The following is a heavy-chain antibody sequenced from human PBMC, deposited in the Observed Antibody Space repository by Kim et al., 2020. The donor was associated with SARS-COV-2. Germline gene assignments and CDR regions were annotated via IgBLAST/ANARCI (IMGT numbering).Heavy chain of an antibody. D-gene: IGHD2-15*01. Sequence: ASVKVSCKGSGYAFSDYSLNWVRQAPGQGLEWMGWIKPKTGSPTYAQQSTRRFVFSVDTSVSTAYLEIVNLKIEDTAVYYCAKGGGDCSGGSYFHYQGLDVWGQGTTVTVSS. CDR2: IKPKTGSP. CDR1: GYAFSDYS. CDR3: AKGGGDCSGGSYFHYQGLDV. V-gene: IGHV7-4-1*01. J-gene: IGHJ6*02.